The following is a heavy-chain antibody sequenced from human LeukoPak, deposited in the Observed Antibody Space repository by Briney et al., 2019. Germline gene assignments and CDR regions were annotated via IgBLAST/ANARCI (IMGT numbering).Heavy chain of an antibody. J-gene: IGHJ4*02. CDR2: ISAYNGNT. D-gene: IGHD3-10*01. CDR1: GYTFNNYG. Sequence: ASVKVSCKASGYTFNNYGISWVRQAPGQGLEWMGWISAYNGNTNYVQKLQGRVAMTTDTSTSTAYMELRSLRSDDTAVYYCARARWFGELLVGYFDYWGQGTLVTVSS. V-gene: IGHV1-18*01. CDR3: ARARWFGELLVGYFDY.